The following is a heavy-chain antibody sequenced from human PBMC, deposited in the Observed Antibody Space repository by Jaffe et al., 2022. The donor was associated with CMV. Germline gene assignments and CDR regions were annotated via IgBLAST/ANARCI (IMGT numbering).Heavy chain of an antibody. CDR2: IYYSGST. J-gene: IGHJ5*02. CDR3: AREPEGVATTHWFDP. Sequence: QVQLQESGPGLVKPSQTLSLTCTVSGGSISSGGYYWSWIRQHPGKGLEWIGYIYYSGSTYYNPSLKSRVTISVDTSKNQFSLKLSSVTAADTAVYYCAREPEGVATTHWFDPWGQGTLVTVSS. V-gene: IGHV4-31*03. D-gene: IGHD5-12*01. CDR1: GGSISSGGYY.